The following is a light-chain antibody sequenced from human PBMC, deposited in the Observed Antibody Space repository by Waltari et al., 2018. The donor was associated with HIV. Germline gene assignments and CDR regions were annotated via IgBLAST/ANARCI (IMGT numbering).Light chain of an antibody. V-gene: IGKV3-20*01. CDR1: QTVTSGY. CDR2: GAS. CDR3: QQYGSTPTT. J-gene: IGKJ1*01. Sequence: EIVLTQTPGTLSLSPGERATLSCRASQTVTSGYLAWYQQKPGQAPRLLMYGASSRATRIPDRFSGSGSGTDFTLTISRLEPEDFAVYYCQQYGSTPTTFGQGTKVEIK.